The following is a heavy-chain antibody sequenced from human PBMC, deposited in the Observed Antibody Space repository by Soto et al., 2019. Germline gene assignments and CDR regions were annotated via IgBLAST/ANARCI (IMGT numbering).Heavy chain of an antibody. Sequence: EVQLVESGGGLVQPGGSLRLSCVASGFTVSSNDMNWVRQAPGKGLEWVSVIYGGGTTSYADSVKGRFNNSRDNSKNTLYLQINSLGAQDKAVYFCADVFVGWWGQGTLVTVSS. V-gene: IGHV3-66*01. CDR2: IYGGGTT. CDR1: GFTVSSND. CDR3: ADVFVGW. D-gene: IGHD2-21*01. J-gene: IGHJ4*02.